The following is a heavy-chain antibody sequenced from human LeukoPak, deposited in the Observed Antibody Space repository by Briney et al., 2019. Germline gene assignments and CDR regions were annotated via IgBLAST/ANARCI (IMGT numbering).Heavy chain of an antibody. Sequence: GGSLRLSCAASGFTFSSYWMSWVRQAPGKGLEWVANIKQDGSEKYYVDSVKGRFTISRDNAKNSLYLQMNSLRDEDTAVYYCAIYSYGLSQLFDYGGQGTLVTVSS. J-gene: IGHJ4*02. CDR3: AIYSYGLSQLFDY. CDR2: IKQDGSEK. V-gene: IGHV3-7*03. CDR1: GFTFSSYW. D-gene: IGHD5-18*01.